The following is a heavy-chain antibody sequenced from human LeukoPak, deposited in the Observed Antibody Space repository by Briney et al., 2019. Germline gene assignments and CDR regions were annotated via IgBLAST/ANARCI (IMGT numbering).Heavy chain of an antibody. J-gene: IGHJ4*02. Sequence: GGSLRLSCAASGFIFSTYAMSWVRQAPGKGLEWVSVISGSDGRTHYADSVKGRFTISRDNSKNTLYLQMNSLRAEDTAVYYCARETRVVPAAEPHFDYWGQGTLVTVSS. D-gene: IGHD2-2*01. V-gene: IGHV3-23*01. CDR2: ISGSDGRT. CDR1: GFIFSTYA. CDR3: ARETRVVPAAEPHFDY.